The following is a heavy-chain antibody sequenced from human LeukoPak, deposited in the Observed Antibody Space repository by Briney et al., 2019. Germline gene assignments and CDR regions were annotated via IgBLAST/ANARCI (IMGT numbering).Heavy chain of an antibody. V-gene: IGHV1-18*04. CDR1: GYTFNSYG. Sequence: ASVKVSCKASGYTFNSYGISWVRQAPGQGLEWMGWVSGYNGNTNYAEKFQGRVTMTTDTSTSTAYMELRSLRLDDTAVYYCARRGVAAVQDSWGQGTLVTVSS. D-gene: IGHD3-10*01. CDR2: VSGYNGNT. J-gene: IGHJ4*02. CDR3: ARRGVAAVQDS.